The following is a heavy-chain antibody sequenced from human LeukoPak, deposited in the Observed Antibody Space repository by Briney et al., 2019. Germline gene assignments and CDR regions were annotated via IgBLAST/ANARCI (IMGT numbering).Heavy chain of an antibody. J-gene: IGHJ6*03. V-gene: IGHV3-49*04. CDR2: IRSKAYGGTT. CDR3: TRPYYYDSSGYYDYMDV. CDR1: GFTFGDYA. D-gene: IGHD3-22*01. Sequence: GGSLRLSCTASGFTFGDYAMSWVRQAPGKGLEWVGFIRSKAYGGTTEYAASVKGRFTISRDDSKSIAYLQMNSLKTEDTAVYYCTRPYYYDSSGYYDYMDVWGKGTTVTISS.